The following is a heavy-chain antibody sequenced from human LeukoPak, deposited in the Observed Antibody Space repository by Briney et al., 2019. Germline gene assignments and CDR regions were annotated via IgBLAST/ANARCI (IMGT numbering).Heavy chain of an antibody. J-gene: IGHJ4*02. CDR3: ARGRDIVATVD. V-gene: IGHV4-59*01. Sequence: SETLSLTYTVSGGSISSYYWSWIRQPPGKGLEWIGYIYYSGSTNYNPSLKSRVTISVDTSKNQFSLKLSSVTAADTAVYYCARGRDIVATVDWGQGTLVTVSS. D-gene: IGHD5-12*01. CDR2: IYYSGST. CDR1: GGSISSYY.